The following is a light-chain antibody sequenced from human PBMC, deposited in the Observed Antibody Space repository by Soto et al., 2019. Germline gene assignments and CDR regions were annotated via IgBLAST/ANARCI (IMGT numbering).Light chain of an antibody. Sequence: EIVMTQSPATLSVSPGERATLSCRASQIVSTNLAWYQQKPGQAPRLLIYGASTRATGIPARFSGSGSGTEYTLTINSLQSEDCAIYYCQQYNSWPPLTFGGGTKVEIK. CDR1: QIVSTN. CDR2: GAS. J-gene: IGKJ4*01. CDR3: QQYNSWPPLT. V-gene: IGKV3-15*01.